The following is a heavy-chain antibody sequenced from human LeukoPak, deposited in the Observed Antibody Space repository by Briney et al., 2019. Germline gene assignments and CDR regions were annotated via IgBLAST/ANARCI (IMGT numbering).Heavy chain of an antibody. D-gene: IGHD2-15*01. Sequence: PGGSLRLSCTASGFTFRSYAMSWVRQAPGKGLEWVSAISCSADRTYYRESVKGRFTISRDNSMNTVHLQMNSLRAGDTAVYFCAKESPYCSDFSCRMYYFDYWGQGALVTVSS. CDR1: GFTFRSYA. CDR2: ISCSADRT. V-gene: IGHV3-23*01. CDR3: AKESPYCSDFSCRMYYFDY. J-gene: IGHJ4*02.